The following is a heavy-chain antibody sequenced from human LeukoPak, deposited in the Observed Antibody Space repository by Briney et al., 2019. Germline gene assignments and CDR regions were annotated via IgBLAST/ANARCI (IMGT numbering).Heavy chain of an antibody. Sequence: AGGSLRLSCAVSGFSVSGYWMTWVRQAPGKGLEWVANIKQDGSEKNYVDSVKGRFTISRDNAENSLFLQMNSLRVEDTAVYYCAREWQGGIAAAGTRIEGDYWGQGTLVGVSS. CDR1: GFSVSGYW. J-gene: IGHJ4*02. CDR3: AREWQGGIAAAGTRIEGDY. D-gene: IGHD6-13*01. V-gene: IGHV3-7*01. CDR2: IKQDGSEK.